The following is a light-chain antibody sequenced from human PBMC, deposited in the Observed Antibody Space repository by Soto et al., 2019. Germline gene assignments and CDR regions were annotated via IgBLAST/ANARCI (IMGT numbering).Light chain of an antibody. Sequence: EIVLTQSPATLYLSPGERATLSCRASQSVSSYLAWYQQKPGRAPRLLIYDASNRATGIPARFSGSGSGTDFTLTISSLEPEDFAVYYRQQRSNWPWTFGQGTKVEIK. CDR3: QQRSNWPWT. V-gene: IGKV3-11*01. CDR1: QSVSSY. J-gene: IGKJ1*01. CDR2: DAS.